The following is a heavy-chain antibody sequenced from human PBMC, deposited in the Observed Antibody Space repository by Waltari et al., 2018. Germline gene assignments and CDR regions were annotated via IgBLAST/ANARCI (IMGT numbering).Heavy chain of an antibody. J-gene: IGHJ6*02. CDR2: IDWDDDK. CDR3: ARMCYYGSGSYYYGMDV. D-gene: IGHD3-10*01. CDR1: GYSISSGYYW. Sequence: ESGPGLVKPSETLSLTCAVSGYSISSGYYWGWIRQPPGKALEWLALIDWDDDKYYSTSLKTRLTISKDTSKNQVVLTMTNMDPVDTATYYCARMCYYGSGSYYYGMDVWGQGTTVTVSS. V-gene: IGHV2-70*18.